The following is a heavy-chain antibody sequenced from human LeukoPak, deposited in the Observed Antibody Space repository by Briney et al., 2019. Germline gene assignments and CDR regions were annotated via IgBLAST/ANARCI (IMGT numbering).Heavy chain of an antibody. D-gene: IGHD6-19*01. CDR1: GFTFSSYG. Sequence: PGGSLRLSCAASGFTFSSYGMYWVRQAPGKGLEGVAVISFDGSNKYYADSVRGRFTVSRDNSKHTLYLQMNSLRAEDTAVYYCAKDEIGAVAGLLDYWGQGSLVTVSS. CDR3: AKDEIGAVAGLLDY. CDR2: ISFDGSNK. V-gene: IGHV3-30*18. J-gene: IGHJ4*02.